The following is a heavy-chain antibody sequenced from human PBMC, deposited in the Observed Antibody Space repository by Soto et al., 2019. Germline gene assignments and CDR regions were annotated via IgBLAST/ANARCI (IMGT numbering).Heavy chain of an antibody. CDR1: GFNFSPYW. CDR2: INAEGNT. CDR3: ARGSNTAFDP. D-gene: IGHD2-21*02. J-gene: IGHJ5*02. Sequence: EAQLVESGGGLVQPGGSLRLYCAASGFNFSPYWMHWVRQTPGKGLVWVSRINAEGNTIYSDSVKGRFTISRDNAKNMLYLQMTSLRAEDKAVYFCARGSNTAFDPWGQGTLVTVSS. V-gene: IGHV3-74*01.